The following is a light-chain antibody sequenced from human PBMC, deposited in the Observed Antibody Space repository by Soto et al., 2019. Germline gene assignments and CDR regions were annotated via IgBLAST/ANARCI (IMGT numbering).Light chain of an antibody. Sequence: EIVLTQSPATLSLSPGERATLSCRASQSVSSYLAWYQQKPGQAPRLLIYDASNRATGIPARFSGSGSGTDVTLTISSLEPEDFALYYCQQRSNWPPMYTFGQGTKLEIK. CDR1: QSVSSY. CDR3: QQRSNWPPMYT. J-gene: IGKJ2*01. V-gene: IGKV3-11*01. CDR2: DAS.